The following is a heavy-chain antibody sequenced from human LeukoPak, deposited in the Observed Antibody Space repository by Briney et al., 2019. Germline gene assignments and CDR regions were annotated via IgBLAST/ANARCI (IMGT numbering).Heavy chain of an antibody. V-gene: IGHV3-23*01. CDR3: AGTYYYDSSGYPYYFDY. J-gene: IGHJ4*02. D-gene: IGHD3-22*01. CDR2: ISGSGGSA. CDR1: GFTFSSYA. Sequence: GGSLRLSCAASGFTFSSYAMSWVRQAPGKGLEWVSAISGSGGSAYYADSVKGRFTISRDNSKNTLYLQMNSLRAEDTAVYYCAGTYYYDSSGYPYYFDYWGQGTLVTVSS.